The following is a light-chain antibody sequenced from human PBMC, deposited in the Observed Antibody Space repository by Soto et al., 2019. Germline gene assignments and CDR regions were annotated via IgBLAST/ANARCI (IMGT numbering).Light chain of an antibody. Sequence: QSALTQPASVSGSPGQSITISCTGISSDVGSFNLVSWYRQHPGKAPKVIFFEGTERPSGVSNRFSGSKSGNTASLTISGLQAEDEADYYCFSYAGSSTRVFGGGTKVTVL. J-gene: IGLJ3*02. CDR1: SSDVGSFNL. V-gene: IGLV2-23*01. CDR2: EGT. CDR3: FSYAGSSTRV.